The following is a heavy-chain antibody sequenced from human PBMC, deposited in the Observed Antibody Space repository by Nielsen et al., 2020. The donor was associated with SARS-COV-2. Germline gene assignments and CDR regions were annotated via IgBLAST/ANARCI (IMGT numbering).Heavy chain of an antibody. J-gene: IGHJ5*02. CDR3: AITYSGWPYNWLDP. D-gene: IGHD6-19*01. V-gene: IGHV4-39*01. Sequence: SETLSLTCTVSGGSISSSSYYWGWIRQPPGKGLEWIGSLYYSGSTDYNPSLKSRVTISVDTSKNQFSLKLSSVTAADTAVYYCAITYSGWPYNWLDPWGQGTLVTVAS. CDR1: GGSISSSSYY. CDR2: LYYSGST.